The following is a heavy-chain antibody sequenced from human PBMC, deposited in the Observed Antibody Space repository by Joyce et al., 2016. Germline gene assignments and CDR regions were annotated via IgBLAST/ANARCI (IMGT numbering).Heavy chain of an antibody. V-gene: IGHV1-8*01. CDR1: GYTFISYD. CDR3: ALYCTNGVCYTEAY. Sequence: QVQLVQSGAEVKKPGASVKVSCKASGYTFISYDINWVRQATGQGLDWMGWMNPNRGHTGYAQKFQGRVTMTRDTSISTAYMELSSLRSEDTAVYYCALYCTNGVCYTEAYWGQGTLVTVSS. J-gene: IGHJ4*02. CDR2: MNPNRGHT. D-gene: IGHD2-8*01.